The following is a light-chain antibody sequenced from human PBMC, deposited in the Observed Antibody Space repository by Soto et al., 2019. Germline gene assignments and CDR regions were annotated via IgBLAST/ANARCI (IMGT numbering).Light chain of an antibody. CDR3: QQSLSSPQIT. V-gene: IGKV1-33*01. CDR2: DAS. J-gene: IGKJ5*01. Sequence: DIQMTQSPSSLSASVGDRVTITCRASLAISHYVNWYQQKPGKAPKLLISDASNLQTGVPSRFSGTASGSDFTFTISSLQPEDFATYYCQQSLSSPQITFGQGTRLEIK. CDR1: LAISHY.